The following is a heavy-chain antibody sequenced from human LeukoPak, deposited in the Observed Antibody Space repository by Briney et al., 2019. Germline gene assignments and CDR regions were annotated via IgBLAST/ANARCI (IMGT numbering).Heavy chain of an antibody. CDR1: GYTFTGYY. V-gene: IGHV1-2*04. D-gene: IGHD3-10*01. CDR3: ARSRDGSGSFSFDP. Sequence: ASVKVSCKASGYTFTGYYMHWVRQAPGQGLEWMGWINPNSGGTNYAQKFQGWDTMTRDTSISTAYMELSRLRSDDTAVYYCARSRDGSGSFSFDPWGQGTLVTVSS. CDR2: INPNSGGT. J-gene: IGHJ5*02.